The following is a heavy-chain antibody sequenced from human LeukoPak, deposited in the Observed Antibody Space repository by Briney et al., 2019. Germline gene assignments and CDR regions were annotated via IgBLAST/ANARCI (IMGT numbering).Heavy chain of an antibody. V-gene: IGHV5-51*01. Sequence: GESLKISCKGSGYSFTSYWIGWVRQMPGKGLEWMGIIYPDDSDTRYSPSFQGQVTISADKSISTAYLQWSSLKASDTAMYYCARQRQWLPYAFDLWGQGTMVTVSS. CDR1: GYSFTSYW. CDR2: IYPDDSDT. CDR3: ARQRQWLPYAFDL. J-gene: IGHJ3*01. D-gene: IGHD6-19*01.